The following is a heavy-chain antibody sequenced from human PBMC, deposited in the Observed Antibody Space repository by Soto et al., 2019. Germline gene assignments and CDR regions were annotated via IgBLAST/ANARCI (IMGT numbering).Heavy chain of an antibody. J-gene: IGHJ3*02. V-gene: IGHV3-53*04. Sequence: GGSLRLSCAASGFTVSSNYMSWVRRAPGKGLEWVSVIYSGGSTYYADSVKGRFTISRHNSKNTLYLQMNSLRAEDTAVYYGASGYSGYDFAFDIWGQGTMVTVSS. CDR2: IYSGGST. CDR3: ASGYSGYDFAFDI. CDR1: GFTVSSNY. D-gene: IGHD5-12*01.